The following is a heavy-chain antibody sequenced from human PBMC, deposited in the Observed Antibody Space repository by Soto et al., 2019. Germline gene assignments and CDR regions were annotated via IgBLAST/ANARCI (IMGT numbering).Heavy chain of an antibody. CDR3: ARQNALDFDY. CDR1: GGSISSYY. CDR2: IYYSGST. J-gene: IGHJ4*02. V-gene: IGHV4-59*01. Sequence: ASETLSLTCTVSGGSISSYYWSWIRQPPGKGLEWIGYIYYSGSTNYNPSLKSRVTISVDTSKNQFPLKLSSVTAADTAVYYCARQNALDFDYWGQGTLVTVSS. D-gene: IGHD6-13*01.